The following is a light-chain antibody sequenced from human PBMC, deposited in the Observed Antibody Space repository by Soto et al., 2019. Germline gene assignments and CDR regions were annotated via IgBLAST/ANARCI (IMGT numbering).Light chain of an antibody. CDR1: QTIRSNY. J-gene: IGKJ1*01. V-gene: IGKV3-20*01. CDR3: QQDGRSPWT. CDR2: GAS. Sequence: ETVLTQSPGTLSLSPGERATLSCRASQTIRSNYLAWYRQTPGQAPRLLIYGASNRATGIADRFSGSGSGTDFALIISRLEPDGSALDYCQQDGRSPWTFGQGTKVEIK.